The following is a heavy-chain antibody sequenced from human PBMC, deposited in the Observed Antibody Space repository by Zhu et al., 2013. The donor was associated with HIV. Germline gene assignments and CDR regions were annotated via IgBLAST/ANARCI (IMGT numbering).Heavy chain of an antibody. V-gene: IGHV5-51*01. CDR2: IYPSDSDT. D-gene: IGHD3-9*01. Sequence: EVQLVQSGAEVKKPGESLKISCKGSGYRFTSFWIGWVRQVPGKGLQWMGIIYPSDSDTRYSPSFEGQVTISADKSINTAYLQWSSLKASDSGIYYCARAPLDDRGWGQGTLVTVSS. J-gene: IGHJ4*02. CDR1: GYRFTSFW. CDR3: ARAPLDDRG.